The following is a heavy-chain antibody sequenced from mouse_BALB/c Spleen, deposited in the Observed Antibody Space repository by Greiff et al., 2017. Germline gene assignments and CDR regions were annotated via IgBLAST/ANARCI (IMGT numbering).Heavy chain of an antibody. J-gene: IGHJ2*01. CDR1: GYTFTSYW. CDR2: INPSNGRT. CDR3: ARGDHY. V-gene: IGHV1S81*02. Sequence: QVQLQQPGAELVKPGASVKLSCKASGYTFTSYWMHWVKQRPGQGLEWIGEINPSNGRTNYNEKFKSKATLTVDKSSSTAYMQLSSLTSEDSAVYYCARGDHYWGQGTTLTVSS.